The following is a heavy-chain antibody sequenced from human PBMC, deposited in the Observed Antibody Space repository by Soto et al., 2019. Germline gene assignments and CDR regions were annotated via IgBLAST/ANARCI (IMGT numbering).Heavy chain of an antibody. Sequence: GGSLRLSCAASGFTFSSYAMHWVRQAPGKGLEWVAVISYDGSNKYYADSVKGRFTISRDNSKNTLYLQMNSLRAEDTAVYYCARADYAHIAVAGIHYYYGMDVWGQGTTVTVSS. CDR3: ARADYAHIAVAGIHYYYGMDV. D-gene: IGHD6-19*01. CDR2: ISYDGSNK. V-gene: IGHV3-30-3*01. CDR1: GFTFSSYA. J-gene: IGHJ6*02.